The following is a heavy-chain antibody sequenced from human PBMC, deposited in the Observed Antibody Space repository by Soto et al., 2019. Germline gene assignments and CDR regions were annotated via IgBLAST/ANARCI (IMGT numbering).Heavy chain of an antibody. CDR1: GFTFSSFA. J-gene: IGHJ4*02. Sequence: PGGSLRLSCTASGFTFSSFAMSWVRQAPGKGLEWVSSINIVGGATNFADSVKGRFTISRDDSKNTLYLQMNSLRAEDTAVYYCAKNYYFDCWGQGTRVTVSS. V-gene: IGHV3-23*01. CDR2: INIVGGAT. CDR3: AKNYYFDC.